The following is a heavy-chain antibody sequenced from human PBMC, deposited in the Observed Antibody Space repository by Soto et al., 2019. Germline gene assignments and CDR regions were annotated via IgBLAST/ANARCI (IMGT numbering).Heavy chain of an antibody. CDR3: SLPRDDNIRRQNRPWAY. J-gene: IGHJ4*02. CDR2: IKKDGSEE. V-gene: IGHV3-7*05. D-gene: IGHD3-22*01. CDR1: YW. Sequence: YWMSRISKKKGKGLEWVANIKKDGSEESYVDSVKGRFTISRDNSKNSLYLQMNSLRVEDTAVYYCSLPRDDNIRRQNRPWAYLGQGTLVTGSS.